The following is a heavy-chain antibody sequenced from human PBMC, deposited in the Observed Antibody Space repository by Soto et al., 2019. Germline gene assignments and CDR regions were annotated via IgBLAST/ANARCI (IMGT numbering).Heavy chain of an antibody. CDR3: ARVTNYDYVWGSYPTGLFDP. D-gene: IGHD3-16*01. J-gene: IGHJ5*02. CDR2: IIAIIGTA. Sequence: SVKVTCKASGGTFSSYAISWVRQAPGQGLEWMGGIIAIIGTANYAQKFQGRVTMTTDTSTSTAYMELRSLRSDDTAVYYCARVTNYDYVWGSYPTGLFDPWGQGTLVTVSS. V-gene: IGHV1-69*05. CDR1: GGTFSSYA.